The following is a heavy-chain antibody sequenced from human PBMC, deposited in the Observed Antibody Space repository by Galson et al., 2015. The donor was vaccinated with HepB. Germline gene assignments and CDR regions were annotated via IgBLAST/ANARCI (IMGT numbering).Heavy chain of an antibody. Sequence: SLRLSCAASGFTFSAYAMHWVRQAPGKGLEWVALVSSDESNKYYADSVRGRFTISRDNSRNTVYLQMNSLRAEDTAVYNCARTFYFDYWGQGTLVTVSS. V-gene: IGHV3-30*04. CDR2: VSSDESNK. CDR1: GFTFSAYA. J-gene: IGHJ4*02. CDR3: ARTFYFDY.